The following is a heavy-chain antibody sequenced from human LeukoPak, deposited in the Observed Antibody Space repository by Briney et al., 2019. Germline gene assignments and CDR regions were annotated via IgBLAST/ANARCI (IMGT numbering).Heavy chain of an antibody. D-gene: IGHD2-2*01. Sequence: GGSLRLSCAASGFTVSSNYMSWVRQAPGKGLEWVSVIYSGGSTYYADSVKGRFTISRDNSKNTLYLQMNSLRAEDTAVYYCARGYCSSTSCSNWFDPWGQGTLVTVSS. CDR2: IYSGGST. CDR1: GFTVSSNY. V-gene: IGHV3-66*01. CDR3: ARGYCSSTSCSNWFDP. J-gene: IGHJ5*02.